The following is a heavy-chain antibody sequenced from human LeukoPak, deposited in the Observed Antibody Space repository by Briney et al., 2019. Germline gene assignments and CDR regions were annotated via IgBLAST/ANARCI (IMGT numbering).Heavy chain of an antibody. Sequence: GGSLRLSCGASGFSIRTFWMTWLRQAPGKGLEWVANIRGDESRLYYLDSVKGRFTISRDNAKNSLYLQMNSLRAEDTAVYYCARARRIAVAGTEVGDYWGQGTLVTVSS. CDR1: GFSIRTFW. V-gene: IGHV3-7*01. CDR2: IRGDESRL. J-gene: IGHJ4*02. CDR3: ARARRIAVAGTEVGDY. D-gene: IGHD6-19*01.